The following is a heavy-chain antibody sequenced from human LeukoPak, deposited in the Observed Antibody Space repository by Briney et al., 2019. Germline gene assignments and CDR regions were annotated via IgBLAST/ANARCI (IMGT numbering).Heavy chain of an antibody. CDR1: GDSISTGGYY. CDR3: ARLKKAEGSLLDF. J-gene: IGHJ4*02. Sequence: SQTLSLTCTVSGDSISTGGYYWNWIRQLPGKGLEWIGCIYYSGNTYYNPSLQSRVTISVDTSRNMFSLRLTSVTAADTALYYCARLKKAEGSLLDFWGQGSLVTVSS. V-gene: IGHV4-31*03. CDR2: IYYSGNT.